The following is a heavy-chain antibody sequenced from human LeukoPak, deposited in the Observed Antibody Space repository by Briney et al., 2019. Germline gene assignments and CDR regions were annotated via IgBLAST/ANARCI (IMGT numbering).Heavy chain of an antibody. Sequence: SETLSLTCTVSGGSISSGDYYWSWIRQPPGKGPEWIGYIYYSGSTYYNPSLKSRVTISVDTSKNQFSLKLSSVTAADTAVYYCAREDLYSSPRRWFDPWGQGTLVTVSS. CDR2: IYYSGST. J-gene: IGHJ5*02. CDR3: AREDLYSSPRRWFDP. V-gene: IGHV4-30-4*01. D-gene: IGHD6-13*01. CDR1: GGSISSGDYY.